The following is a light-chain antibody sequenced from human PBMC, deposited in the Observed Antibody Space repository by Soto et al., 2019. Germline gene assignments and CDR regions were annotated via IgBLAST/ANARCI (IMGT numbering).Light chain of an antibody. CDR2: KAS. Sequence: DIQVTQSPSTLSASVGASVTISCRASQSISSWMGWYQQKPGKATKLLIYKASSLESGVPSRFSGSGSGTEFTLTISSLQSEDFAVYYCQQYNNWPPWTFGQGTKVDIK. CDR3: QQYNNWPPWT. CDR1: QSISSW. V-gene: IGKV1-5*03. J-gene: IGKJ1*01.